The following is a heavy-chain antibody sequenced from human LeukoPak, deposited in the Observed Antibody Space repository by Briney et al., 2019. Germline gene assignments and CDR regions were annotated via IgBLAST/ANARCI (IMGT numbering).Heavy chain of an antibody. J-gene: IGHJ4*02. CDR2: INPNSGDT. CDR1: GGTVSRYA. V-gene: IGHV1-2*02. CDR3: ARARYSTRWQSDFDY. Sequence: GASVKVSCKASGGTVSRYAISWVRQAPGQGLEWMGWINPNSGDTNYAQKFQGRVTMTRDTSISTVYMELSSLRSDDTAVYWCARARYSTRWQSDFDYWGQGTLVTVSS. D-gene: IGHD6-13*01.